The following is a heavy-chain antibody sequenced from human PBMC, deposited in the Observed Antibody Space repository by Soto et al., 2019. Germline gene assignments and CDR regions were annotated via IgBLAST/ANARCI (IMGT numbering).Heavy chain of an antibody. CDR1: CYSIRSGYY. J-gene: IGHJ6*02. CDR2: IYHSGST. D-gene: IGHD6-19*01. Sequence: SGTLSLTCAVNCYSIRSGYYWGWIWQPPGKGLEWIGSIYHSGSTYYNPSLKSRVTISVDTSKNQFSLKLSSVTAADTAVYYCARDLSSGWYNDHYYYGMDVWGQGTTVT. CDR3: ARDLSSGWYNDHYYYGMDV. V-gene: IGHV4-38-2*02.